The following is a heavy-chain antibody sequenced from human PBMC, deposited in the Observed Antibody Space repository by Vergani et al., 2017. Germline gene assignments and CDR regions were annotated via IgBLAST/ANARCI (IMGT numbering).Heavy chain of an antibody. V-gene: IGHV3-23*01. J-gene: IGHJ4*02. CDR1: GFTFSNSA. CDR3: ADLYGDDGFSPF. CDR2: ISGPALST. Sequence: EVHLLESGGGLVQSGGSLRLSCAASGFTFSNSAVSWVRQAPGRGLAWVSSISGPALSTYYADSVKGRFSISRDDSKNTVYLQINSLRAEDTAFYYCADLYGDDGFSPFWGQGTLVTVSS. D-gene: IGHD2-21*01.